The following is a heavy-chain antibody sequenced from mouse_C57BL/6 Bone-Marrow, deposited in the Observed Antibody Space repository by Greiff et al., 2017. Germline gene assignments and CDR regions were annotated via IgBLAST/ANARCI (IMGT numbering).Heavy chain of an antibody. CDR3: ARDYYGPGYYFDY. CDR1: GYTFTSYW. J-gene: IGHJ2*01. D-gene: IGHD1-2*01. Sequence: VQLKQPGAELVKPGASVKMSCKASGYTFTSYWITWVKQRPGQGLEWIGDIYPGSGSTNYNEKFKSKATLTVDTSSSTAYMQLSSLTSEDSAVYYCARDYYGPGYYFDYWGQGTTLTVSS. V-gene: IGHV1-55*01. CDR2: IYPGSGST.